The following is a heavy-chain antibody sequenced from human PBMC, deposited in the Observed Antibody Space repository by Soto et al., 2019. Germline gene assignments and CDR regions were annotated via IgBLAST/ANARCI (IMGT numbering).Heavy chain of an antibody. CDR1: GGSISSGGYY. Sequence: LSLTCTVSGGSISSGGYYWSWIRQHPGKGLEWIGYIYYSGSTCYNPSLKSRVTISVDTSKNQFSLKLSSVTAADTAVYYCARAERTTLVPGHWFDPWGQGTLVTVSS. V-gene: IGHV4-31*03. D-gene: IGHD1-7*01. CDR2: IYYSGST. J-gene: IGHJ5*02. CDR3: ARAERTTLVPGHWFDP.